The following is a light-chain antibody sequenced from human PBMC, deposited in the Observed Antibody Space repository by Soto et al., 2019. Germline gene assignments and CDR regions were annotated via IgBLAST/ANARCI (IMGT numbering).Light chain of an antibody. V-gene: IGKV1-5*03. J-gene: IGKJ1*01. CDR3: QQYNSYWT. Sequence: DIQMTQSPSTLSASVGDRVTIACRASQSSSSWLAWYQQKPGKXPXXLIYKASSLESGVPSRFSGSGSGTEFTLTISSLQPDFFASDYCQQYNSYWTFGQGTKVDI. CDR1: QSSSSW. CDR2: KAS.